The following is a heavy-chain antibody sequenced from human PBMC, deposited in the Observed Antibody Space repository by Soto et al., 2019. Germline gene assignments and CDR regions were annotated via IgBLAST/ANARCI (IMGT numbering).Heavy chain of an antibody. CDR3: SRNEDY. D-gene: IGHD1-1*01. CDR2: IDAANGKT. CDR1: GYIFISYP. J-gene: IGHJ4*02. V-gene: IGHV1-3*01. Sequence: QVHLVQSGAEVKHPGASVKVSCRAAGYIFISYPIHWVRQAPVLGLEWMGCIDAANGKTRYSQKFQDRVTLSRDTSASTAYMELSSLTSEDTAVYYCSRNEDYWGQGTLVTVSS.